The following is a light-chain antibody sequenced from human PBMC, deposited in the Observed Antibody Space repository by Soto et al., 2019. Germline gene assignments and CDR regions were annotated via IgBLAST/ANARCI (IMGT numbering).Light chain of an antibody. CDR1: QSVSSNY. V-gene: IGKV3-20*01. CDR2: GAS. CDR3: QQYGDSRWT. Sequence: EVVLTQSPGTLSLSPGERATLSCRASQSVSSNYLAWYQQKPGQAPRLLIYGASGRATGIPDRFSGSGSGTDFTLTISRLEPEDFAVYYCQQYGDSRWTFGQGTKVDIK. J-gene: IGKJ1*01.